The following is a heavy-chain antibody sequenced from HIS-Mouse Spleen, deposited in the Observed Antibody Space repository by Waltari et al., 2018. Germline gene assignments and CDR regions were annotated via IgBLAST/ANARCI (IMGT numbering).Heavy chain of an antibody. CDR3: ARIAEGYSSGWYAFDY. Sequence: QVTLRESGPALVKPTQTLTLTCTFSGFSLSTSGMCVSWIRQPPGKALEWLARIDWDDDKYYSTALKTTLTISKDTSKNQGVLTMTNMDPVDTATYYCARIAEGYSSGWYAFDYWGQGTLVTVSS. CDR2: IDWDDDK. J-gene: IGHJ4*02. D-gene: IGHD6-19*01. CDR1: GFSLSTSGMC. V-gene: IGHV2-70*15.